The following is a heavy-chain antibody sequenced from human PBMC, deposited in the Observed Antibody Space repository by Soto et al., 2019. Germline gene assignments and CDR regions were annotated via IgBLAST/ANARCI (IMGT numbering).Heavy chain of an antibody. D-gene: IGHD3-3*01. Sequence: SETLSLTCTVSGGSIGSYYWSWVRQPPGKGLEWIGYIYYSGSTNYNPSLKSRVTISVDTSKNQFSLELSSVTAADTAVYYCARDYYHWYFDYWCQGTLVTVSS. CDR1: GGSIGSYY. V-gene: IGHV4-59*01. CDR3: ARDYYHWYFDY. CDR2: IYYSGST. J-gene: IGHJ4*02.